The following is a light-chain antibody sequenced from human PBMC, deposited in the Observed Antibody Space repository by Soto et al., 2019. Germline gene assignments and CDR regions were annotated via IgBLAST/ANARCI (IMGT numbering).Light chain of an antibody. CDR2: GAS. Sequence: EIVLTQSPGTLSLSPGERATLSCRASQSVSSSYLAWYQQKPGQAPRLLIYGASSRATGIPDRFSGSGSGTDFTLTISRLEPEDFAVYYCQQYDSSPNTFGQGTKLVIK. V-gene: IGKV3-20*01. CDR1: QSVSSSY. CDR3: QQYDSSPNT. J-gene: IGKJ2*01.